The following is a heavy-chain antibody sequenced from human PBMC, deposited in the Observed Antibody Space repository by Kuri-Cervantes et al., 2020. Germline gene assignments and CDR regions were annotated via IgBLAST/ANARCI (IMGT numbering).Heavy chain of an antibody. J-gene: IGHJ5*02. V-gene: IGHV3-48*04. CDR2: ISSSSSTI. CDR3: ARAHYYGSGSLSWFDP. D-gene: IGHD3-10*01. CDR1: GFTFSSYG. Sequence: GGSLRLSCAASGFTFSSYGMHWVRQAPGKGLEWVSYISSSSSTIYYADSVKGRFTISRDNAKNSLYLQMNSLRAEDTAVYYCARAHYYGSGSLSWFDPWGQGTLVTDSS.